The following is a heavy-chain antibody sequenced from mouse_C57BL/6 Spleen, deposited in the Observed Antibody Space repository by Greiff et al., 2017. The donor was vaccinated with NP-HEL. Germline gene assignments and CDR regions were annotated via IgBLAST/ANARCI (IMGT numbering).Heavy chain of an antibody. V-gene: IGHV1-64*01. J-gene: IGHJ3*01. CDR2: IHPNSGST. CDR1: GYTFTSYW. CDR3: ALTGTAWFAY. Sequence: QVQLQQPGAELVKPGASVKLSCKASGYTFTSYWMHWVKQRPGQGLEWIGMIHPNSGSTNYNEKFKSKATLTVDKSSSTAYMQLSSLTSEDTAVYYCALTGTAWFAYWGQGTLVTVSA. D-gene: IGHD4-1*01.